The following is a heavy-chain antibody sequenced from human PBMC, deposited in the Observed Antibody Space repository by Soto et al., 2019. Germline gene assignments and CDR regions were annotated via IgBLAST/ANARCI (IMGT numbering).Heavy chain of an antibody. CDR1: GGSISSYY. V-gene: IGHV4-59*01. CDR3: ARGRSYGVIQFPPVFDY. CDR2: IYYSGST. D-gene: IGHD3-10*01. J-gene: IGHJ4*02. Sequence: SETLSLTCTVSGGSISSYYWSWIRQPPGKGLEWIGYIYYSGSTNYNPSLKSRVTISVDTSKNQFSLKLSSVTAADTAVYYCARGRSYGVIQFPPVFDYWGQGTLVTVSS.